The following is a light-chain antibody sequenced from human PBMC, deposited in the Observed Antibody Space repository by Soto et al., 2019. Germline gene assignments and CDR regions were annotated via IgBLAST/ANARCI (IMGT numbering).Light chain of an antibody. V-gene: IGKV3-20*01. CDR3: QQYGSSPLT. CDR2: GAS. CDR1: QSVSSSY. J-gene: IGKJ4*01. Sequence: EIVLTQSPGTLSLSPGEGAALSCRASQSVSSSYLAWYQQKPGQAPRLLIYGASSRATGIPDRFSGSGSGTDFTLTISRLEPEDFAVYYCQQYGSSPLTFGGGTKVVIK.